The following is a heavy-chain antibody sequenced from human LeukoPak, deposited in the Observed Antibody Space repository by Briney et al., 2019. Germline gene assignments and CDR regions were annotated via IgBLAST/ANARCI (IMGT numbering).Heavy chain of an antibody. CDR3: AREPAVHDYFDD. D-gene: IGHD3-10*02. CDR1: GFTFSSYW. CDR2: INSDGSST. V-gene: IGHV3-74*01. J-gene: IGHJ4*02. Sequence: PGGSLRLSCAASGFTFSSYWMHWVRQAPGKGLVWVSRINSDGSSTSYADSVKGRFTISRDNAKNTLYLQMNSLRAEDTAVYYCAREPAVHDYFDDWGQGTLVTVSS.